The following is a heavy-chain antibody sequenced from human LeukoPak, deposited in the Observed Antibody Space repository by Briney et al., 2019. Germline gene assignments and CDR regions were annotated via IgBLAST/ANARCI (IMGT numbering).Heavy chain of an antibody. CDR2: IYSSGST. CDR1: AYTISSGYF. Sequence: SETLSLTCTVPAYTISSGYFWGWIRQPPGKGPEWIGSIYSSGSTFYNPSLKSRVTISVDTSKNQFSLRLSSVTAADTAVYYCARVGDTSGFYYGYFDYWGQGTLVTVSS. J-gene: IGHJ4*02. D-gene: IGHD3-22*01. CDR3: ARVGDTSGFYYGYFDY. V-gene: IGHV4-38-2*02.